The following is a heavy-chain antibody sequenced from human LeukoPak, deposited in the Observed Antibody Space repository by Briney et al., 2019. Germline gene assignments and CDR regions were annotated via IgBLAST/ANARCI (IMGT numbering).Heavy chain of an antibody. Sequence: ASVKVSCKISGYTLTELSMHWVRQAPGKGLVWMGGFDPEDGETIYTQKFQGRVTMTEDTSTDTAYMELSSLRSEDTAVYYCATELEVGANNPWVPFYYWSQGTLVTVSS. CDR3: ATELEVGANNPWVPFYY. D-gene: IGHD1-26*01. V-gene: IGHV1-24*01. CDR1: GYTLTELS. J-gene: IGHJ4*02. CDR2: FDPEDGET.